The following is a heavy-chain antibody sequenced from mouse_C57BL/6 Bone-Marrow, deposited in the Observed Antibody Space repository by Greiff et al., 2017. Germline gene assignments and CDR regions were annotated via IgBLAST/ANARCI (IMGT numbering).Heavy chain of an antibody. Sequence: VQLQQSGPELVKPGASVKISCKASGYSFTSYYIHWVKQRPGQGLEWIGWIYPGSGNTKYNEKFKGKATLTADTSSSTAYMQLSSLTSEDSAVYYCARFPPYYGSSTGYFDVWGTGTTVTVSS. J-gene: IGHJ1*03. CDR1: GYSFTSYY. CDR3: ARFPPYYGSSTGYFDV. D-gene: IGHD1-1*01. V-gene: IGHV1-66*01. CDR2: IYPGSGNT.